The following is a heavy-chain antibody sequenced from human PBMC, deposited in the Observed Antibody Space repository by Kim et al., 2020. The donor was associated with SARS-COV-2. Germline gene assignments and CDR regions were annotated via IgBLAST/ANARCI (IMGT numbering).Heavy chain of an antibody. CDR3: ARSVFGAHY. V-gene: IGHV3-7*01. Sequence: GGSLRLSCAASGFTFSHDWMTWVRPAPGKGLECVATLNQDGSESYSVDSVQGRFTISRDNATTSLYLPMNRLRVEDTAVSSCARSVFGAHYWGQGTLVSVSS. J-gene: IGHJ4*02. CDR1: GFTFSHDW. D-gene: IGHD3-10*02. CDR2: LNQDGSES.